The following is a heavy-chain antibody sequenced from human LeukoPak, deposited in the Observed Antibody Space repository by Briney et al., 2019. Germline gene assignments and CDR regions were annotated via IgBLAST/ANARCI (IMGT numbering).Heavy chain of an antibody. Sequence: GSLRLSCAASGFTFSSYAMRWVRQAPGKGLEWVALISYDGINKYYADAVKGRFTISRDNSKNTLFLQMNSLRAEDTAVYYCARGYYSDVSAYYYSYFHHWGQGTLVTVSS. D-gene: IGHD3-22*01. CDR3: ARGYYSDVSAYYYSYFHH. J-gene: IGHJ1*01. V-gene: IGHV3-30-3*01. CDR1: GFTFSSYA. CDR2: ISYDGINK.